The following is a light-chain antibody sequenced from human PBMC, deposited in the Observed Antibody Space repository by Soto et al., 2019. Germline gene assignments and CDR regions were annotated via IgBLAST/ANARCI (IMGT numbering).Light chain of an antibody. CDR1: QRITSY. J-gene: IGKJ2*01. V-gene: IGKV1-39*01. CDR3: QQSYTAPYT. CDR2: AAS. Sequence: DIQMTQSPSSLAASVGDSVTLTCRASQRITSYLNWYQQRLGKAPKLLIFAASNLKSGVPSRFSGNGFGTVFTLSITSLQPEDFATYYCQQSYTAPYTLGQGTKLEIK.